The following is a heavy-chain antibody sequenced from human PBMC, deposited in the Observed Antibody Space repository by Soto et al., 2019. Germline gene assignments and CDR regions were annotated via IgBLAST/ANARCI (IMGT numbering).Heavy chain of an antibody. J-gene: IGHJ3*02. D-gene: IGHD2-21*02. Sequence: KTSETLSLTCAVSGYSISSGYYWGWIRQPPGKGLEWIGSIYHSGSTYYNPSLKGRVSISVCTSKNQFSLKLNSVTAADTAVYYCARDRGAYCGGDCYTGWAFDMWGQGTMVTVSS. CDR1: GYSISSGYY. CDR2: IYHSGST. V-gene: IGHV4-38-2*02. CDR3: ARDRGAYCGGDCYTGWAFDM.